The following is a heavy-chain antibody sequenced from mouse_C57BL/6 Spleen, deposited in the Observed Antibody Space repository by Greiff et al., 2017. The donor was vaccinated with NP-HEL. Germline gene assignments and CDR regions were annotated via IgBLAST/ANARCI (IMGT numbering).Heavy chain of an antibody. J-gene: IGHJ4*01. Sequence: VQLKQPGAELVRPGSSVKLSCKASGYTFTSYWMHWVKQRPIQGLEWIGNIDPSDSETHYNQKFKDKATLTVDKSSSTAYMQLSSLTSEDSAVYYCARWSYYGNKGDYWGQGTSVTVSS. CDR3: ARWSYYGNKGDY. V-gene: IGHV1-52*01. CDR1: GYTFTSYW. CDR2: IDPSDSET. D-gene: IGHD2-1*01.